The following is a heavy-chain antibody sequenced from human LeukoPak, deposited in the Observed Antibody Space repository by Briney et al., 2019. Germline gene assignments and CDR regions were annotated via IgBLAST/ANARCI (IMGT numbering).Heavy chain of an antibody. CDR3: ASGDVLTGVDY. Sequence: ASQTLSLTCTVSGDSISSGAYSWSWIRQPPGKGPEWIGYISHTGRTFYNPSLKSRVIISVDRSKNQFSLNLNSVTAADTAIYYCASGDVLTGVDYWGQGTLVTVSS. V-gene: IGHV4-30-2*01. CDR2: ISHTGRT. J-gene: IGHJ4*02. CDR1: GDSISSGAYS. D-gene: IGHD3-9*01.